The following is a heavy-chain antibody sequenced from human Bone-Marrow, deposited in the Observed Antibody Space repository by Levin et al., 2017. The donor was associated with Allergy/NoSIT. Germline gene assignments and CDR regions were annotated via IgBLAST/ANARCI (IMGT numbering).Heavy chain of an antibody. Sequence: PGGSLRLSCKASGYTFASHSINWVRQAPGQGLEWMGWISPYNGNTNYAQSLQGRVTMTTDTSTGTAYMELRSLRPDDTAIYYCARGGAYTSTWYGLYSWFDPWGRGTLVTVSS. D-gene: IGHD6-13*01. J-gene: IGHJ5*02. CDR3: ARGGAYTSTWYGLYSWFDP. CDR2: ISPYNGNT. CDR1: GYTFASHS. V-gene: IGHV1-18*01.